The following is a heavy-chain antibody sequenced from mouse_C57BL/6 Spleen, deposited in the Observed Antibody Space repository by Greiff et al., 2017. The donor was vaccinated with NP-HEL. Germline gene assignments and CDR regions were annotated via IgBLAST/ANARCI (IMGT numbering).Heavy chain of an antibody. Sequence: EVKLVESEGGLVQPGSSMKLSCTASGFTFSDYYMAWVRQVPEKGLEWVANINYDGSSTYYLDSLKSRFIISRDNAKNILYLQMSSLKSEDTATYYCARKEGDYYGMDYFDYWGQGTTLTVSS. CDR2: INYDGSST. D-gene: IGHD1-1*01. CDR3: ARKEGDYYGMDYFDY. V-gene: IGHV5-16*01. J-gene: IGHJ2*01. CDR1: GFTFSDYY.